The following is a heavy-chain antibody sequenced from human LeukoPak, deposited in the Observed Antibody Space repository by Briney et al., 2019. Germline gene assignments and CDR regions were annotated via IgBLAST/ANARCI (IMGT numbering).Heavy chain of an antibody. D-gene: IGHD3-22*01. CDR3: ARGFLGYYDSSGYSSGELLQRYYFDY. J-gene: IGHJ4*02. CDR2: IYDSGST. Sequence: SETLSLTCTVSGGSIRSSYYYWGWIRQPPGKGLEWIGSIYDSGSTYYNPSLKSRVTISVDTSKNQFSLKLNSVTAADTAVYYCARGFLGYYDSSGYSSGELLQRYYFDYWGQGTLVTVSS. CDR1: GGSIRSSYYY. V-gene: IGHV4-39*01.